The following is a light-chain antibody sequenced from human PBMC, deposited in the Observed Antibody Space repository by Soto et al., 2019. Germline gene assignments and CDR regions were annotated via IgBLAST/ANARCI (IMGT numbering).Light chain of an antibody. CDR1: QGVTTN. CDR2: GAS. CDR3: QQYNTWPLT. Sequence: EIVMTQSPATLSVSPGERATLSCRASQGVTTNLAWYQQKPGQAPRLLIYGASTRATGIPARFSGSGSGTDFTLIISSLQSEDFAVYDCQQYNTWPLTFGGGTKVEIK. J-gene: IGKJ4*01. V-gene: IGKV3-15*01.